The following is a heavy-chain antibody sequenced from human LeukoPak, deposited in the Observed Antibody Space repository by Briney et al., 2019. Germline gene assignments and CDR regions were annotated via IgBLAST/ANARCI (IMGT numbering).Heavy chain of an antibody. D-gene: IGHD6-13*01. CDR3: AKGDSSTWYRD. CDR1: GGSFSGYY. CDR2: ISYSGGST. Sequence: PSETLSLTCAVYGGSFSGYYWSWVRQAPGKGLEWVSSISYSGGSTYYADSVKGRLTISRDSSKNTLFLQMNSLRAEDTAVYYCAKGDSSTWYRDWGQGTLVTVSS. V-gene: IGHV3-23*01. J-gene: IGHJ4*02.